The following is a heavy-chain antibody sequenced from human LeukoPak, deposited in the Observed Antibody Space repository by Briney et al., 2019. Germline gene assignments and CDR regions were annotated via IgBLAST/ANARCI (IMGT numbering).Heavy chain of an antibody. CDR3: ARGVDGYNRGSTYDY. Sequence: SQTLSLTCAISGDSVSNKNTAWNWIRQSPSRGLEWLGRTYYRSKWHNTYAASVKSRITINPDTSKNQFSLQLSSVTAADTAVYYCARGVDGYNRGSTYDYWGQGTLVTVSS. CDR2: TYYRSKWHN. D-gene: IGHD5-24*01. J-gene: IGHJ4*02. V-gene: IGHV6-1*01. CDR1: GDSVSNKNTA.